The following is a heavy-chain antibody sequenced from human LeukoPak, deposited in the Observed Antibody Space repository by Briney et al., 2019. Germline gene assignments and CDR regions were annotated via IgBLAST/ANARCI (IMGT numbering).Heavy chain of an antibody. V-gene: IGHV3-30*18. D-gene: IGHD6-19*01. CDR1: GFTFSSHG. Sequence: GGSLRLSCAASGFTFSSHGMHWVRQAPGKGLEWVAVISYDGSNKYYADSVKGRFTISRDNSKNTLYLQMNSLRAEDTAVYYCAKSPTSVAVKGMDVWGQGTTVTVSS. CDR2: ISYDGSNK. CDR3: AKSPTSVAVKGMDV. J-gene: IGHJ6*02.